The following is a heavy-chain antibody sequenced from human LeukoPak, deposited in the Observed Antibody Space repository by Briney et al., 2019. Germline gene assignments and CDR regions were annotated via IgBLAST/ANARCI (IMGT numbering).Heavy chain of an antibody. J-gene: IGHJ2*01. CDR2: ISGDGSNT. Sequence: GGSLRLSCAASGLTVSYYWMHWVRQAPGKGLVWVSRISGDGSNTNYADSVKGRFTISRDNAKNTLYLQMNSLRAEDTAVYYCARTYLVGWYFDLWGRGALVTVSS. CDR1: GLTVSYYW. CDR3: ARTYLVGWYFDL. D-gene: IGHD3-16*01. V-gene: IGHV3-74*01.